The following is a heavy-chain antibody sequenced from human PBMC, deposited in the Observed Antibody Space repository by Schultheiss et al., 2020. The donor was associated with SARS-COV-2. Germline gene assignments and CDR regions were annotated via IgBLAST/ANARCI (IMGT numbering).Heavy chain of an antibody. CDR1: GFTVSSNY. CDR3: AAPLRAFWSGYSDFDY. D-gene: IGHD3-3*01. Sequence: GGSLRLSCAASGFTVSSNYMSWVRQAPGKGLEWVAVIWYDGSNKYYADSVKGRFTISRDNAKNSLYLQMNSLRAEDTAVYYCAAPLRAFWSGYSDFDYWGQGTLVTVSS. CDR2: IWYDGSNK. V-gene: IGHV3-33*03. J-gene: IGHJ4*02.